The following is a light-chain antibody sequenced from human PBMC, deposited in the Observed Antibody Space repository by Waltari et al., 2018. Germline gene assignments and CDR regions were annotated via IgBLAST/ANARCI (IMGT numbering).Light chain of an antibody. CDR3: SSQSSNDVVL. Sequence: QSALTQPASVSGSPGQSVTIFCAGTSNDVGSHNSVPWYQEHPGQAPRVSIYDVSDRTSGVSDRFSGSKSCNTASLTISGLQAEDEAEYYCSSQSSNDVVLFGGGTKLTVL. CDR2: DVS. V-gene: IGLV2-14*01. CDR1: SNDVGSHNS. J-gene: IGLJ2*01.